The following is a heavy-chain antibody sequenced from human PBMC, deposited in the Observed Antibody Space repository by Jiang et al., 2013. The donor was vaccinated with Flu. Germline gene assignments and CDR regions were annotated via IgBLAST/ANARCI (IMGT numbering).Heavy chain of an antibody. CDR1: GGSISGGDYS. CDR3: ARATYFLYYDYFHWSPLVRP. J-gene: IGHJ5*02. V-gene: IGHV4-30-4*01. Sequence: GSGLVKPSQTLSLTCTVSGGSISGGDYSWSWIRQPPGKGLEWIGYIYSSGNAYYNPSLDSRVTISVDTPKNQFSLRLSSVTAADTAVYYCARATYFLYYDYFHWSPLVRPWGQG. CDR2: IYSSGNA. D-gene: IGHD3-9*01.